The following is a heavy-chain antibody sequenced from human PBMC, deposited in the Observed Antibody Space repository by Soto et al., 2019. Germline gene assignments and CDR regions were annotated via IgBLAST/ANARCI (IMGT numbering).Heavy chain of an antibody. V-gene: IGHV3-23*01. J-gene: IGHJ3*02. Sequence: LRLSCAVSGFTFTDYAMSWVRQAPGKGLEWVSTISGSLGSAYYAASVEGRFTISGDNSNNTLYLQMDSLRVEDTATYYCAKDSRLPGFGLLIHAFDIWGHGTMVTVSS. CDR3: AKDSRLPGFGLLIHAFDI. CDR2: ISGSLGSA. D-gene: IGHD3-3*01. CDR1: GFTFTDYA.